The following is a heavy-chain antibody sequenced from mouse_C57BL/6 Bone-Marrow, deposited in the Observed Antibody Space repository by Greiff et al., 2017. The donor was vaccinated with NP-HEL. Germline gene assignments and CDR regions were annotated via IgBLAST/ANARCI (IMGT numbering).Heavy chain of an antibody. Sequence: VQLQQSGAELARPGASVKLSCKASGYTFTSYGISWVKQRTGQGLEWIGEIYPRSGNTYYNEKFKGKATLTADKSSSTAYMELRSLTSEDSAVYFCARREDYGSLFDYWGQGTTLTVSS. CDR3: ARREDYGSLFDY. CDR2: IYPRSGNT. D-gene: IGHD1-1*01. J-gene: IGHJ2*01. V-gene: IGHV1-81*01. CDR1: GYTFTSYG.